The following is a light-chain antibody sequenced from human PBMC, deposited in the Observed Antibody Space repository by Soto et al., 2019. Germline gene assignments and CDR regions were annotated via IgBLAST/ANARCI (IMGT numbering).Light chain of an antibody. CDR2: AAS. J-gene: IGKJ3*01. CDR1: QDISSW. CDR3: QQANSFPRIT. V-gene: IGKV1-12*01. Sequence: DLQMTQSPSSVSASVGDRVTITCRASQDISSWLAWYQQKPGKAPKLLIYAASSLQSGVPSRFSGSGSGTDFTLTISSLQPEDFATYYCQQANSFPRITFGPGTKVDIK.